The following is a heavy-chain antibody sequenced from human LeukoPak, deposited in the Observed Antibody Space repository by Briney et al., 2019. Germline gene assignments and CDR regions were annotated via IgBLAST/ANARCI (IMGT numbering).Heavy chain of an antibody. CDR1: GFTFSSYA. CDR3: ARDSITMIVEGYGMDV. Sequence: GGSLRLSCAASGFTFSSYAMSWVRQAPGKGLEWVSAISGSGGSTYYADSVKGRFTISRDNSKNTLYLQMNSLRAEDTAVYYCARDSITMIVEGYGMDVWGQGTTVTVSS. CDR2: ISGSGGST. J-gene: IGHJ6*02. D-gene: IGHD3-22*01. V-gene: IGHV3-23*01.